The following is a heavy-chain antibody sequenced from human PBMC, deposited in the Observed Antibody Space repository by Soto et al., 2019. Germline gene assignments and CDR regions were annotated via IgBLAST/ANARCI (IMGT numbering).Heavy chain of an antibody. V-gene: IGHV1-2*04. D-gene: IGHD3-22*01. CDR1: GYTFTGYY. Sequence: ASVKVSCKASGYTFTGYYMHWVRQAPGQGLEWMGWINPNSGGTNYAQKFQGWVTMTRDTSISTAYMELSRLRSDDTAVYYCAREPYYYDSSSGFDYWGHGTLVTVSS. CDR3: AREPYYYDSSSGFDY. J-gene: IGHJ4*01. CDR2: INPNSGGT.